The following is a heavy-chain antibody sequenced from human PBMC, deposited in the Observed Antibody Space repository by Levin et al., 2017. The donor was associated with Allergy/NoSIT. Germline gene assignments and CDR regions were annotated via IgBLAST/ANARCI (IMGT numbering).Heavy chain of an antibody. Sequence: GGSLRLSCAASGFTFSDHYMDWVRQAPGKGPEWVGRIRNEANSYTTEYAASVEGRLTIPRDDSKNSLFLQMNSLKTEDTAVYYCTRRKTGFDSLDYWGQGTLVTVSS. J-gene: IGHJ4*02. CDR3: TRRKTGFDSLDY. D-gene: IGHD5-12*01. CDR1: GFTFSDHY. V-gene: IGHV3-72*01. CDR2: IRNEANSYTT.